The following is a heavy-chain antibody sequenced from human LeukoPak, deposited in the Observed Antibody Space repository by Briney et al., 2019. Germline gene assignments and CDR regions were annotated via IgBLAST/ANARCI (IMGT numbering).Heavy chain of an antibody. D-gene: IGHD2-21*02. Sequence: PGRSLRPSCAASASTSSSYAMSCVRQAAGKGMGWVAAIRYEGDNTYYADSVTGRFTLRRDNSKKTPYLQTTSLRAADTAVNYCARIGGDRHPIEYWGQGTLVTVSS. CDR1: ASTSSSYA. J-gene: IGHJ4*02. V-gene: IGHV3-33*08. CDR3: ARIGGDRHPIEY. CDR2: IRYEGDNT.